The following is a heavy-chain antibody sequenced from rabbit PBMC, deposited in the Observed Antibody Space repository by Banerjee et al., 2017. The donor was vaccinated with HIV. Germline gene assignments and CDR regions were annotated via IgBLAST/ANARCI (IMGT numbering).Heavy chain of an antibody. D-gene: IGHD6-1*01. CDR3: ARDFYTYAYAGYTYATGGMDL. Sequence: QEQLEESGGDLVKPGASLTLTCTASGIDFSRYGISWVRQAPGKGLEWIACIWAGSSGSTDYASWAKGRFTISKTSSTTVTLQMTSLTAADTATYFCARDFYTYAYAGYTYATGGMDLWGPGTLVTVS. CDR2: IWAGSSGST. CDR1: GIDFSRYG. V-gene: IGHV1S45*01. J-gene: IGHJ6*01.